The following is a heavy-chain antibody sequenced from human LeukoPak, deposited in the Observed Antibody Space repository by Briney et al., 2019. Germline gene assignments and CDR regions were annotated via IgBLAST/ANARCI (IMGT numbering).Heavy chain of an antibody. Sequence: PGGSLRLSCAASGFTFSSFWVGWVRQAPGKGLEWVASIRFDESEKHYVDSVKGRFTISRDNAKNSLYLQMNSLRGEDTAVYYCATTVPGYPDDYFDNWGQGTLVTVSS. CDR1: GFTFSSFW. J-gene: IGHJ4*02. CDR2: IRFDESEK. CDR3: ATTVPGYPDDYFDN. D-gene: IGHD6-19*01. V-gene: IGHV3-7*01.